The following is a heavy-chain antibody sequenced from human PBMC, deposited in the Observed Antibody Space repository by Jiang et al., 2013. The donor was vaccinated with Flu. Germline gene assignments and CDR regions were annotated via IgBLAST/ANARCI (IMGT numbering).Heavy chain of an antibody. Sequence: RTYYRSKWYNDYAVSVKSRITINPDTSKNQFSLQLNSVTPEDTAVYYCARFTSLNDAFDIWGQGTMVTVSS. CDR3: ARFTSLNDAFDI. V-gene: IGHV6-1*01. J-gene: IGHJ3*02. CDR2: TYYRSKWYN.